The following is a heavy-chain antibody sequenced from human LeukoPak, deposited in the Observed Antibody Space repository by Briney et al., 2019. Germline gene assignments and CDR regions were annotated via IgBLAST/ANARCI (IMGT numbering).Heavy chain of an antibody. V-gene: IGHV3-7*01. D-gene: IGHD3-22*01. J-gene: IGHJ4*02. CDR1: GFTFSSYW. CDR2: IKQDGSEK. Sequence: PGGSLRLSCAASGFTFSSYWMSWVRQAPGKGLEWVANIKQDGSEKYYVDSVKGRFTISRDNAKNSLYLQMNSLRAEDTAVYYCARESRRQYYYDSSGQDYWGQGTLVTVSS. CDR3: ARESRRQYYYDSSGQDY.